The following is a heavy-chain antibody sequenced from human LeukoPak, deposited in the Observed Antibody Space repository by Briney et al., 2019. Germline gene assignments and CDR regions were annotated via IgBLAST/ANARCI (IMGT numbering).Heavy chain of an antibody. CDR1: GYTFTAFH. V-gene: IGHV1-2*02. D-gene: IGHD6-19*01. Sequence: APVKVSCKASGYTFTAFHMHWVRQAPGQGPEWMGSIHPNSGATNYAQKFQGRVTMTRDTSISTASMELSSLKYEDTAVYYCARDSCGGGGCHFWYFDLWGRGTLVTVSS. CDR3: ARDSCGGGGCHFWYFDL. J-gene: IGHJ2*01. CDR2: IHPNSGAT.